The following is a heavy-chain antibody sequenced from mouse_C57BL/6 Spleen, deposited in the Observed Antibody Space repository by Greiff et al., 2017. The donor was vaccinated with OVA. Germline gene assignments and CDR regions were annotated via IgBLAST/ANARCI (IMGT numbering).Heavy chain of an antibody. J-gene: IGHJ3*01. CDR3: ARARNRTGFAY. D-gene: IGHD2-1*01. Sequence: QVQLKESGAELARPGASVKLSCKASGYTFTSYGISWVKQRTGQGLEWIGEIYPRSGNTYYNEKFKGKATLTADKSSSTAYMELRSLTSEDSAVYFCARARNRTGFAYWGQGTLVTVSA. CDR1: GYTFTSYG. V-gene: IGHV1-81*01. CDR2: IYPRSGNT.